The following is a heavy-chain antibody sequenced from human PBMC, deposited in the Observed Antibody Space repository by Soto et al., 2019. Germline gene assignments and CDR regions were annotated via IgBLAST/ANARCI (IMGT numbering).Heavy chain of an antibody. CDR1: GYNFSRYG. Sequence: QEELVESGGGVVQPGRSLRLSCAASGYNFSRYGMHWVRQAPGKGLEWVAVIWYDGSNKYHADSVKGRFTISRDNSKNTLYLQMNSLRAEDMAVYYCARDGEYHNWFDPWGQGTLVTVSS. J-gene: IGHJ5*02. CDR2: IWYDGSNK. D-gene: IGHD3-10*01. V-gene: IGHV3-33*01. CDR3: ARDGEYHNWFDP.